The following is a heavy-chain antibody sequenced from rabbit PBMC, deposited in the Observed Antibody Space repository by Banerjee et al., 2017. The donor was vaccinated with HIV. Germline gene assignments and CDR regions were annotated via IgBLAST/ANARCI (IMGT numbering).Heavy chain of an antibody. V-gene: IGHV1S45*01. CDR2: IYTGSTVS. CDR1: GFSFSSSYC. CDR3: ARGGVGSTGYTYAFDP. Sequence: GLVKPEGSLTLTCKASGFSFSSSYCMCWVRQAPGKGLEWIACIYTGSTVSYYANWAKGRFTISKTSSTTVTLQMTSLTAADTATYFCARGGVGSTGYTYAFDPWGPGTLVTVS. D-gene: IGHD1-1*01. J-gene: IGHJ2*01.